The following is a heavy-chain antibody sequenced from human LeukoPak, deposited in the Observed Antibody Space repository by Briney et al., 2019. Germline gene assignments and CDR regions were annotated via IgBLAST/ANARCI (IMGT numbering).Heavy chain of an antibody. CDR1: GYTLTELS. J-gene: IGHJ4*02. Sequence: ASVTVSCTVSGYTLTELSMHWVRQAPGKGLEWMGGFDPEDGETIYAQKFQGRVTMTEDTSTDTAYMELSSLRSEDTAVSYCATKSIVGATWWIFDYWGQGTLVTVSS. V-gene: IGHV1-24*01. D-gene: IGHD1-26*01. CDR2: FDPEDGET. CDR3: ATKSIVGATWWIFDY.